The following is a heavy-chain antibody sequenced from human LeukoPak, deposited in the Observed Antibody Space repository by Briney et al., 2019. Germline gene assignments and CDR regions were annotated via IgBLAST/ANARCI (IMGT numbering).Heavy chain of an antibody. CDR1: GFTFDDYA. CDR2: ISWNSGSI. D-gene: IGHD6-19*01. V-gene: IGHV3-9*01. CDR3: AKEAVAGMSPHYYYYYYMDV. Sequence: PGRSLRLSCAASGFTFDDYAMHWVRQAPGKGLEWVSGISWNSGSIGYADSVKGRFTISRDNAKNSLYLQMNSLRAEDTALYYCAKEAVAGMSPHYYYYYYMDVWGKGTTVTISS. J-gene: IGHJ6*03.